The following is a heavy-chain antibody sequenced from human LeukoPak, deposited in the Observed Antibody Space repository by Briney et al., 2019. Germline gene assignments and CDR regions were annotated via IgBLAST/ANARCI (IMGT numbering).Heavy chain of an antibody. CDR3: AELGITMIGGV. J-gene: IGHJ6*04. CDR1: GFTFSNYG. D-gene: IGHD3-10*02. CDR2: IRSDGINK. V-gene: IGHV3-30*02. Sequence: GGSLRLSCAASGFTFSNYGMHWVRQAPGKGLEWVAFIRSDGINKYHADSVKGRFTISRDNSKNTLYLQMNSLRAEDTAVYYCAELGITMIGGVWGKGTTVTISS.